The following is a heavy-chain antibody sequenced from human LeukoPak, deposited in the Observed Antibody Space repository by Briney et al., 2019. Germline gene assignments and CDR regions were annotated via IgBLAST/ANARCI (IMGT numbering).Heavy chain of an antibody. V-gene: IGHV4-39*07. D-gene: IGHD3-10*01. CDR3: ARDVYYGSGSYSLRGWFDP. CDR1: GGSISSSSYY. Sequence: SETLSLTCTVSGGSISSSSYYWGWIRQPPGKGLEWIGSIYYSGSTYYNPSLKSRVTISVDKSKNQFSLKLSSVTAADTAAYYCARDVYYGSGSYSLRGWFDPWGQGTLVTVSS. CDR2: IYYSGST. J-gene: IGHJ5*02.